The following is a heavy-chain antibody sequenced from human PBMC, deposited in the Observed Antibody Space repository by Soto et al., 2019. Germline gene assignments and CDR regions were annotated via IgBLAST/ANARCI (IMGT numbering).Heavy chain of an antibody. V-gene: IGHV1-69*01. CDR1: GGTFSSYA. Sequence: QVQLVQSGAEVKKPGSSVKVSCKASGGTFSSYAISWVRQAPGQGLEWMGGIIPIFGTANYPQKFQGRVTITADESTSTAYMELSSLRSEDTAVYYCARGHTYYDFWSGYPDYFDYWGQGTLVTVSS. D-gene: IGHD3-3*01. CDR3: ARGHTYYDFWSGYPDYFDY. CDR2: IIPIFGTA. J-gene: IGHJ4*02.